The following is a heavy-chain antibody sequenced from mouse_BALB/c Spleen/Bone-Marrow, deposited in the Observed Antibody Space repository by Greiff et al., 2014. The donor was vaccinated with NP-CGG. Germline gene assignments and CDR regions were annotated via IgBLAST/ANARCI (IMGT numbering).Heavy chain of an antibody. CDR2: IYPGDGDT. Sequence: QVQLQQSGAELVRPGSSVKISCKASGYAFSNYWMNWVKQRPGRGLEWIGQIYPGDGDTNYNGKFKGKATLTADKSSSTAYMQPSSLTSEDSAVYFCARRDGSTYYYAMDYWGQGTSVTVSS. CDR1: GYAFSNYW. D-gene: IGHD1-1*01. V-gene: IGHV1-80*01. J-gene: IGHJ4*01. CDR3: ARRDGSTYYYAMDY.